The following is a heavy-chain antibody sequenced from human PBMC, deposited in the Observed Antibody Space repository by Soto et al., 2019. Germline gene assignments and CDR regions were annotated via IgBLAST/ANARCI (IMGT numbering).Heavy chain of an antibody. CDR3: ARDSWAAAGTRGWFDP. D-gene: IGHD6-13*01. Sequence: GWSLRLSCAASGFTFSDYYMSLIRQAPGKGLEWVSYISSSGSTIYYADSVKGRFTISRDNAKNSLYLQMNSLRAEDTAVYYCARDSWAAAGTRGWFDPWGQGTLVTVSS. CDR1: GFTFSDYY. CDR2: ISSSGSTI. J-gene: IGHJ5*02. V-gene: IGHV3-11*01.